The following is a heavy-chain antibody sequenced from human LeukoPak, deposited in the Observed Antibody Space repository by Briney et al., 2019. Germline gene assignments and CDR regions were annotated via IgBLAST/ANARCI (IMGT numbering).Heavy chain of an antibody. Sequence: GGSLRLSCAASGFTFSSYAMSWVRQAPGKGLEWVSAISGSGGSTYYADSVKGRFTISRDNSKNTLYLQMNSLRAEDTAVYYCARRWDSSGWPSDYWGQGTLVTVSS. CDR1: GFTFSSYA. J-gene: IGHJ4*02. CDR2: ISGSGGST. D-gene: IGHD6-19*01. V-gene: IGHV3-23*01. CDR3: ARRWDSSGWPSDY.